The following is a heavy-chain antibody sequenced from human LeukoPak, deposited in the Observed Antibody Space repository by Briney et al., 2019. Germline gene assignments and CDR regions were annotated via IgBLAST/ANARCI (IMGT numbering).Heavy chain of an antibody. J-gene: IGHJ6*03. CDR2: IYYSGST. Sequence: SETLSLTCTVSGGSISSSSYYWGWLRQPPGKGLEWIGSIYYSGSTYYNPSLKSRVTISVDTSKKQFSLKLSSVTAADTAVYYCARHGKSLKHGLRRDYYYYMDVWGKGTTVTVSS. CDR1: GGSISSSSYY. D-gene: IGHD3-16*02. CDR3: ARHGKSLKHGLRRDYYYYMDV. V-gene: IGHV4-39*01.